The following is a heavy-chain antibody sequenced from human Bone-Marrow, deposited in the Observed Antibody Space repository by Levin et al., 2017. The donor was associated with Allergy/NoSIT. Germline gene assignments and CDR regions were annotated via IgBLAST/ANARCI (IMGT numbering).Heavy chain of an antibody. D-gene: IGHD4-17*01. Sequence: GESLKISCAASAFSFSSHTMEWVRQAPGRGLEWVSSISSTGHVIYYADSVKGRSTISRDNTKNSLYLDMNTLRADDTAVYYCARAGPYGEAYAFDIWGQGTVVTVSS. CDR2: ISSTGHVI. CDR3: ARAGPYGEAYAFDI. V-gene: IGHV3-21*01. CDR1: AFSFSSHT. J-gene: IGHJ3*02.